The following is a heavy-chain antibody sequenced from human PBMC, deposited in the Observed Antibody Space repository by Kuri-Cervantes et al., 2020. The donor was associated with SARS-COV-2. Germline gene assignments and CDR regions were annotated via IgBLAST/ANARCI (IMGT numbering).Heavy chain of an antibody. Sequence: GESLKISCAASGFSFSNFGMHWVRQAPGKGLEWVAAMWSGGSNKYYADSVKGRFTIPRDNSNNTLYLQMNILRSEDTAVYYCTKDLAGLGMTHWGQGTLVTVSS. D-gene: IGHD7-27*01. CDR2: MWSGGSNK. CDR1: GFSFSNFG. CDR3: TKDLAGLGMTH. V-gene: IGHV3-33*06. J-gene: IGHJ4*02.